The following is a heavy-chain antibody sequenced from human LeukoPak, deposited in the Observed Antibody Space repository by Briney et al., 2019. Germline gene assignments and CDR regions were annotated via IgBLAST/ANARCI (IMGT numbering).Heavy chain of an antibody. Sequence: GASVKVSCKASGYTFSGYYMHWVRQAPGQGLEWMGWINPNSGGTNYAQKFQGRVTMTRDTSISTAYMELSRLRSDDTAVYYCAKGVLGYCSSTSCLGGPHYYYHYMDVWGKGTTVTVSS. CDR2: INPNSGGT. CDR1: GYTFSGYY. CDR3: AKGVLGYCSSTSCLGGPHYYYHYMDV. D-gene: IGHD2-2*01. J-gene: IGHJ6*03. V-gene: IGHV1-2*02.